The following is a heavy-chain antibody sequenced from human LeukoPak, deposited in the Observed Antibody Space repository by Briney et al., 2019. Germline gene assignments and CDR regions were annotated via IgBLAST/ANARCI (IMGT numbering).Heavy chain of an antibody. D-gene: IGHD3-9*01. V-gene: IGHV4-34*01. Sequence: PSETLSLTCAVYGGSFSGYYWSWIRQPPGKGLEWIGEINHSGSANYNPSLKSRVTISVDTSKNQFSLKLSSVTAADTAVYYCARGPYYDILTGVLYYYMDVWGKGTTVTVS. CDR1: GGSFSGYY. J-gene: IGHJ6*03. CDR3: ARGPYYDILTGVLYYYMDV. CDR2: INHSGSA.